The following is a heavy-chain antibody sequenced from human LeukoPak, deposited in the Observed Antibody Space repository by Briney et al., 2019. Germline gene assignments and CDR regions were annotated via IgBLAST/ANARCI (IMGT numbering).Heavy chain of an antibody. V-gene: IGHV3-7*01. CDR2: MDPSGSQK. CDR1: EFIFNRSW. J-gene: IGHJ4*02. CDR3: AIWTSGNY. D-gene: IGHD1-1*01. Sequence: GGSLRLSCAASEFIFNRSWMNWVRQAPGKGLEWVANMDPSGSQKRYVDSVKGRFTIPKDNPGTSVYLDMFGLRAEDAAIYYCAIWTSGNYWGQGTLVTVSS.